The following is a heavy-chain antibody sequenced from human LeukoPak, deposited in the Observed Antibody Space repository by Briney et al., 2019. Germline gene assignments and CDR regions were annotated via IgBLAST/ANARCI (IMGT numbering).Heavy chain of an antibody. CDR1: GYSISSSNW. D-gene: IGHD1-26*01. V-gene: IGHV4-28*01. J-gene: IGHJ3*02. CDR3: ARNVGDSGSYAVAFDI. Sequence: SETLSLTCAVSGYSISSSNWWGWIRQPPGKGLAWIGYIYYSGSTYYNPSLKSRVTMSVDTSKNQFSLKLSSVTAVDTAVYYCARNVGDSGSYAVAFDIWGPGTMVTVSS. CDR2: IYYSGST.